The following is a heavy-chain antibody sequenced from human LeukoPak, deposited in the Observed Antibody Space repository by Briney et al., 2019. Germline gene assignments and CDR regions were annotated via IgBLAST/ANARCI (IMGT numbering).Heavy chain of an antibody. CDR1: GFTFSSYS. CDR2: ISSSSSYI. CDR3: AREEIAVAGTAPNGY. Sequence: KPGGSLRLSCAASGFTFSSYSMNWVRQAPGKGLEWVSSISSSSSYIYYADSVKGRFTISRDNAKNSLYLQRNSRRAEDTAVYYCAREEIAVAGTAPNGYWGQGTLVTVSS. D-gene: IGHD6-19*01. V-gene: IGHV3-21*01. J-gene: IGHJ4*02.